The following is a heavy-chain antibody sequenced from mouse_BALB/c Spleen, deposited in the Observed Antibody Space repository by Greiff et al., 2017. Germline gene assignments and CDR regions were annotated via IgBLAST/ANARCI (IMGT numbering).Heavy chain of an antibody. CDR3: ARHRYDAYAMDY. D-gene: IGHD2-14*01. Sequence: VQLKQSGGDLVKPGGSLKLSCAASGFTFSSYGMSWVRQTPDKRLEWVATISSGGSYTYYPDSVKGRFTISRDNAKNTLYLQMSSLKSEDTAMYYCARHRYDAYAMDYWGQGTSVTVSS. J-gene: IGHJ4*01. V-gene: IGHV5-6*01. CDR2: ISSGGSYT. CDR1: GFTFSSYG.